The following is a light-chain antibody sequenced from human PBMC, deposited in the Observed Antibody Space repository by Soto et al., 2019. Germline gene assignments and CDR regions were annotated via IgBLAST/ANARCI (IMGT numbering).Light chain of an antibody. CDR1: QSVSSSY. CDR2: GAS. V-gene: IGKV3-20*01. CDR3: QQYVTSPLT. J-gene: IGKJ4*01. Sequence: EIVLTQSPGTLSLPPGERATLSCRASQSVSSSYLAWYQQKPGQAPRLLIYGASSRATGIPDRISGSGSGTDFTLTISRLEPGDFAVYYCQQYVTSPLTFGGGTKVEI.